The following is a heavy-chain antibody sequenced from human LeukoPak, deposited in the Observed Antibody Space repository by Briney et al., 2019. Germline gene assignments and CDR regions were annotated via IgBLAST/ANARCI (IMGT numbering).Heavy chain of an antibody. V-gene: IGHV4-59*01. J-gene: IGHJ5*02. D-gene: IGHD6-19*01. CDR3: ASSPPVAGMYNWFDP. CDR1: GGSISSYY. Sequence: SETLSLTCTVSGGSISSYYWSWIRQPPGKGLEWIGYIHYSGSTNYNPSLKSRVTISVDTSKNQFSLKLSSVTAADTAVYYCASSPPVAGMYNWFDPWGQGTLVTVSS. CDR2: IHYSGST.